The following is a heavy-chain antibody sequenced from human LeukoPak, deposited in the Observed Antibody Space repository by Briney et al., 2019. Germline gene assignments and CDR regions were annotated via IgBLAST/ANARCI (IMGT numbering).Heavy chain of an antibody. CDR3: ARAGRGTWVYFDY. J-gene: IGHJ4*02. Sequence: SGGSLRLSCAASGFTFSSYAMSWVRQAPGKGLEWVSAISGSGGSTYYADSVKGRFTISRGNSKNTLYLQMNSLRAEDTAVYYCARAGRGTWVYFDYWGQGTLVTVSS. V-gene: IGHV3-23*01. CDR1: GFTFSSYA. CDR2: ISGSGGST. D-gene: IGHD3-10*01.